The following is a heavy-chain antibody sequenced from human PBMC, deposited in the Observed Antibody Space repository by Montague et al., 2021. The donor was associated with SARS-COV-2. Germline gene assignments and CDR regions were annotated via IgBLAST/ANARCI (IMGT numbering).Heavy chain of an antibody. D-gene: IGHD2-21*01. CDR1: GGSVSSSNYY. V-gene: IGHV4-39*01. CDR2: IYYSGST. J-gene: IGHJ4*02. Sequence: SETLSLTCTVSGGSVSSSNYYWGWIRQPPGKGLEWIGTIYYSGSTYYNPSLKSRVTISVDTSKNQFSLKLSSVTAADTAVYYCARQGGDMVVVIASRGPYYFDYGGQGTLVTVSS. CDR3: ARQGGDMVVVIASRGPYYFDY.